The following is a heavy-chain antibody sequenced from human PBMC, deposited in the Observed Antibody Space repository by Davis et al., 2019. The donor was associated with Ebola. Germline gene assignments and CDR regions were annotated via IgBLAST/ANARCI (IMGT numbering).Heavy chain of an antibody. D-gene: IGHD4-17*01. CDR3: AREMTTVTSSWFDP. Sequence: MPSETLSLTCAVSGGSISSGGYSWSWIRQPPGKGLEWIGYIYHSGSTYYNPSLKSRVTISVDRSKNQFSLKLSSVTAADTAVYYCAREMTTVTSSWFDPWGQGILVTVSS. CDR2: IYHSGST. CDR1: GGSISSGGYS. V-gene: IGHV4-30-2*01. J-gene: IGHJ5*02.